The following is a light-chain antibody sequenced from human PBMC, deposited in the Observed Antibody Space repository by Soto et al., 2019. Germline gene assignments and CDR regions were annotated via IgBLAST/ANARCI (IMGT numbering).Light chain of an antibody. Sequence: DIVMTQSPDSLAVSLGGWAAITCKSSQSLLYSSDNRNYLAWYQQKPGQPPKLLIYWASTRESGVPDRFTGSGSGTDFTLTITSLQAEDVAVYYCHQYYSIPYTFGQGTKLEIK. J-gene: IGKJ2*01. CDR3: HQYYSIPYT. CDR1: QSLLYSSDNRNY. V-gene: IGKV4-1*01. CDR2: WAS.